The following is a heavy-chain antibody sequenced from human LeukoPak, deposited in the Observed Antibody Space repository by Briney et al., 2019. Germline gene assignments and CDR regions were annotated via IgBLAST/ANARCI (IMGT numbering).Heavy chain of an antibody. Sequence: KPGVSLRLSCAASGFTFSDYYMSGIRQAPGKALECVSYICISSSYTNYADSVKGRFTISRDNAKNSLYLQMNSLRAEDTAVYYCASLSRGAFDLWGQGTMVTVSS. V-gene: IGHV3-11*06. CDR2: ICISSSYT. J-gene: IGHJ3*01. CDR3: ASLSRGAFDL. CDR1: GFTFSDYY. D-gene: IGHD2/OR15-2a*01.